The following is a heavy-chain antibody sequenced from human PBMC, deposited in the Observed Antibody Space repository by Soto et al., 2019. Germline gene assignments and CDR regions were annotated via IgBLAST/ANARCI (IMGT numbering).Heavy chain of an antibody. CDR1: GFTFSDHF. CDR3: ARGGGWYFDL. D-gene: IGHD3-10*01. J-gene: IGHJ2*01. CDR2: IRNKAYSYTT. Sequence: EVQLVESGGGLVQPGGSLRLSCAASGFTFSDHFMDWVRQAPGKGLEWVGRIRNKAYSYTTEYAASVKGRFTISRDDSMNSLYLQMNSLKTEDTAGYCARGGGWYFDLWGRGTLVTVSS. V-gene: IGHV3-72*01.